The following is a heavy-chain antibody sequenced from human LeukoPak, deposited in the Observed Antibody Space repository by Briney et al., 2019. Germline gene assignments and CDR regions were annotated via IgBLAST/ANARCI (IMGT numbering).Heavy chain of an antibody. V-gene: IGHV1-46*01. Sequence: GASVKVSCEASGYTFTSYSMHWVRQAPGQGLEWMGIINPSGGTTTYAQKFQGRVTITTDESTSTAYMELSSLRSEDTAVYYCARGASDIVVVPAANPGYYYYMDVWGKGTTVTVSS. CDR3: ARGASDIVVVPAANPGYYYYMDV. D-gene: IGHD2-2*01. J-gene: IGHJ6*03. CDR2: INPSGGTT. CDR1: GYTFTSYS.